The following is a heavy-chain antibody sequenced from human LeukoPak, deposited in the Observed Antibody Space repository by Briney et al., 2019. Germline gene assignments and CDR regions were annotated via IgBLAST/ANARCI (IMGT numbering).Heavy chain of an antibody. CDR2: INAGNGNT. D-gene: IGHD5-18*01. CDR1: GYTFTSYA. J-gene: IGHJ4*02. V-gene: IGHV1-3*01. CDR3: AGGEDTAMVNPFDY. Sequence: ASVKVSCKASGYTFTSYAMHWVRQAPGQRLEWMGWINAGNGNTKYSQKFQGRVTITRDTSASTAYMELSSLRSEDTAVYYCAGGEDTAMVNPFDYWGQGTLVTVSS.